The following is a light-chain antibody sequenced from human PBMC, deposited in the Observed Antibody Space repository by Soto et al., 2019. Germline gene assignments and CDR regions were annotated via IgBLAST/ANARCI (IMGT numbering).Light chain of an antibody. CDR2: DVS. V-gene: IGLV2-14*01. J-gene: IGLJ3*02. Sequence: QSALTQPASVSGSPGQSIAISCTGTSSDVGGYNYVSWYQQHPGKAPKLMIYDVSNRPSGVSNRFSGSKSDNTASLTISGLQAEDEAYYYCSSYTSSSTRVFGGGTKLTVL. CDR3: SSYTSSSTRV. CDR1: SSDVGGYNY.